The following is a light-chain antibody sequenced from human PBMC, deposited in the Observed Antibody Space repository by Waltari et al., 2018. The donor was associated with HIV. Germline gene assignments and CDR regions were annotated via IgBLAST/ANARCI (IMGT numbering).Light chain of an antibody. Sequence: QSALTQPVSVSGSPGQSITISCTGTNSDFGSYDFVSWYQQYPGKAPRLIISDVRNRPSGISSRFSGSKYGYTASLTISGLRAEDEADYFCSSWTSSTTLVFGTGTKVTVL. V-gene: IGLV2-14*01. J-gene: IGLJ1*01. CDR1: NSDFGSYDF. CDR2: DVR. CDR3: SSWTSSTTLV.